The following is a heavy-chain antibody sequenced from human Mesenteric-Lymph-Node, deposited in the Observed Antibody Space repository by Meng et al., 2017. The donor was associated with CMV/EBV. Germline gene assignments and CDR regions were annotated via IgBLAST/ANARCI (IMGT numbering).Heavy chain of an antibody. CDR3: ARGIWDSATFYYYYGMDV. CDR1: GFTFSSYA. D-gene: IGHD2-15*01. Sequence: GESLKISCAASGFTFSSYAMSWVRQAPGKGLEWVSVIYSGGSSTYYADSVKGRFTISRDNSKNTLYLQMNSLRAEDTAVYYCARGIWDSATFYYYYGMDVWGQGTTVTVSS. CDR2: IYSGGSST. J-gene: IGHJ6*02. V-gene: IGHV3-23*03.